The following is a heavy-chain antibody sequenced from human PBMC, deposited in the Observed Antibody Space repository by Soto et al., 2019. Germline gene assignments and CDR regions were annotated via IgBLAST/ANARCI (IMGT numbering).Heavy chain of an antibody. CDR1: GFTFSDHY. CDR3: ARPHGTTYDGSYFEN. V-gene: IGHV3-72*01. Sequence: EVQLVESGGGLVQPGGSLRLSCAASGFTFSDHYMDWVRQVPGTGLEWVGRIRDKAHSYTTEYAASVTGRFTISRDDSKTALYLQMNSLKTEDTAVYYCARPHGTTYDGSYFENLGQGTLVTVSS. CDR2: IRDKAHSYTT. D-gene: IGHD3-16*01. J-gene: IGHJ4*02.